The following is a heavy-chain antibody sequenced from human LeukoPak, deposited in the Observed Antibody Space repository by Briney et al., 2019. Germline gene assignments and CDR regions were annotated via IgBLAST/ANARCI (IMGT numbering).Heavy chain of an antibody. D-gene: IGHD1-20*01. CDR1: GDSISSDY. Sequence: SETLSLTCTVSGDSISSDYWSWIRQPPGKGLEWITYIYYSGSINYNPSLKSRVTISIDPSKTQFSLQLSSVTAADTAVYYCARTYSWFRGYYYYYYMDVWGKGTTVTVSS. J-gene: IGHJ6*03. CDR2: IYYSGSI. V-gene: IGHV4-59*12. CDR3: ARTYSWFRGYYYYYYMDV.